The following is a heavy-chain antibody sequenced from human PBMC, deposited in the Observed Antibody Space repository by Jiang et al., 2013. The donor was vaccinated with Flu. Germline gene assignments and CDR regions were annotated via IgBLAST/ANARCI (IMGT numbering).Heavy chain of an antibody. Sequence: QLVESGGGVVQPGRSLRLSCAASGFTFRNFDMHWVRQAPGKGLEWVAGISDDGTSKVYPDSVKGRVTISRDNSKNTVYLQMDSLSIDDTAVYYCTTKLIYWGQGTLVTVSS. CDR1: GFTFRNFD. CDR2: ISDDGTSK. CDR3: TTKLIY. V-gene: IGHV3-30*03. J-gene: IGHJ4*02.